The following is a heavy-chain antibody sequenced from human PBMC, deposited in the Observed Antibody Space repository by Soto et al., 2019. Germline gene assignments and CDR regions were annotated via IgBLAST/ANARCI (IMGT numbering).Heavy chain of an antibody. CDR3: ARGTRALITSFFAY. Sequence: TLSLTCSVSGDAISNYYWSWIRQTPGKGLEWIGCVHDSGSTDYNPSLKGRVTMSLHTSKSQFSLNLSSVTAADSATYYCARGTRALITSFFAYWGQGIPVTVSS. D-gene: IGHD1-20*01. J-gene: IGHJ4*02. CDR1: GDAISNYY. CDR2: VHDSGST. V-gene: IGHV4-59*01.